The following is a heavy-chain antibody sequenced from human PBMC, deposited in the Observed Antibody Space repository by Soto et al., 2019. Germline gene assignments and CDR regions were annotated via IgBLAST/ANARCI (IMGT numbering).Heavy chain of an antibody. CDR3: ARDALDIVVVVAAFHYMDV. CDR1: GYTFTSYY. CDR2: INPSGGST. V-gene: IGHV1-46*03. Sequence: ASVKVSCKTSGYTFTSYYMHWLRQAPGQGLEWMGIINPSGGSTSYAQKFQGRVTMTRDTSTSTVYMELSSLRSEDTAVYYCARDALDIVVVVAAFHYMDVWGKGTTVTVSS. D-gene: IGHD2-15*01. J-gene: IGHJ6*03.